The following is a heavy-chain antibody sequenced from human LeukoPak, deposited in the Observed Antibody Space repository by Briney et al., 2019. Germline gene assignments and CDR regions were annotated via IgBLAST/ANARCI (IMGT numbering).Heavy chain of an antibody. V-gene: IGHV3-13*05. J-gene: IGHJ4*02. CDR2: IGIAGDP. CDR3: ARGGPTGTTFFDY. D-gene: IGHD1-1*01. CDR1: RFTFSRYD. Sequence: GGSLRLSCAASRFTFSRYDMFWVRLATGKGLEWVSVIGIAGDPYYSDSVKGRFSISRENVEKSLYLQMNSLRAGDTAVYFCARGGPTGTTFFDYWGQGTLVTVSS.